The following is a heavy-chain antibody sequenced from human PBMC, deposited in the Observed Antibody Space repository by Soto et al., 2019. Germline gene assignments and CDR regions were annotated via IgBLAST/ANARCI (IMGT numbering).Heavy chain of an antibody. CDR3: ARGWGCSSGSCYFTS. CDR2: ISSTSSAI. V-gene: IGHV3-48*04. Sequence: DVQLVESGGGLVQPGGSLTLSCAASGFTFGSYSMNWVRQAPGKGLEWVSYISSTSSAIWYADALKGRFIISRDNAENSLYLQMHRLRAEDTAVYFCARGWGCSSGSCYFTSWGQGTVVTVSS. J-gene: IGHJ5*02. CDR1: GFTFGSYS. D-gene: IGHD2-15*01.